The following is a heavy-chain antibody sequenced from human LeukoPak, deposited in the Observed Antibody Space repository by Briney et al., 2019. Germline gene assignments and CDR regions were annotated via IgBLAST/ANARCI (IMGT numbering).Heavy chain of an antibody. D-gene: IGHD3-22*01. J-gene: IGHJ4*02. V-gene: IGHV1-18*01. Sequence: GASVKVSCKASGGTFSSYAISWVRQAPGQGLEWMGWISAYNDNTNYAQMLQGRVTMTTETSTSTAYMELRSLRSDDTAVCYCARTDSSSPYYFDYWGQGTLVTVSS. CDR2: ISAYNDNT. CDR3: ARTDSSSPYYFDY. CDR1: GGTFSSYA.